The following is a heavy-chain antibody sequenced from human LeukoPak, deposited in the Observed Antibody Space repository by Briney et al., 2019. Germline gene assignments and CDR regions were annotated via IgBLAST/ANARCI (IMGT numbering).Heavy chain of an antibody. CDR3: ARGLLLVSAYDSSGHYSEDAFDI. V-gene: IGHV1-46*03. Sequence: ASVKVSCKASGYTFTSYYMHWVRQAPGQGLEWMGIINPSGGSTSYAQKFQGRVTMTRDTSTSTVYMELSSLRSEDTAVYYCARGLLLVSAYDSSGHYSEDAFDIWGQGTMVTVSS. CDR2: INPSGGST. J-gene: IGHJ3*02. D-gene: IGHD3-22*01. CDR1: GYTFTSYY.